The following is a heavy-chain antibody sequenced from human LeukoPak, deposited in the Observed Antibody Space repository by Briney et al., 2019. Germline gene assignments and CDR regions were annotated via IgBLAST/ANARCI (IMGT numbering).Heavy chain of an antibody. CDR3: ARDEVTADYYYMDV. D-gene: IGHD4-23*01. CDR2: INHSGST. Sequence: SETLSLTCAVYGGSFSGYYWSWIRQPPGKGLEWIGEINHSGSTNYNPSLKSRVTISVDTSKNQFSLKLSSVTAADTAVYYCARDEVTADYYYMDVWGKGTTVTVSS. J-gene: IGHJ6*03. V-gene: IGHV4-34*01. CDR1: GGSFSGYY.